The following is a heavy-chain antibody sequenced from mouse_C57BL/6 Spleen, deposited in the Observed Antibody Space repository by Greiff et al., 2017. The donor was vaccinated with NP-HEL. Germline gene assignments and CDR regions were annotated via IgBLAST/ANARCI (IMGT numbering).Heavy chain of an antibody. V-gene: IGHV1-64*01. Sequence: VQLQQSGAELVKPGASVKLSCKASGYTFTSYWMHWVKQRPGQGLEWIGMIHPNSGSTNYNEKFKSKATLTVDKSSSTAYMQLSSLTSEDSAVYYCARKGPYGSSYWYFDVWGTGTTVTVSS. J-gene: IGHJ1*03. CDR3: ARKGPYGSSYWYFDV. CDR1: GYTFTSYW. CDR2: IHPNSGST. D-gene: IGHD1-1*01.